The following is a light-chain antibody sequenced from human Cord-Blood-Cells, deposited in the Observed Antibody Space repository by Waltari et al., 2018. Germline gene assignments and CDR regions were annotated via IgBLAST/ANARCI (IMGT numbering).Light chain of an antibody. CDR1: QSVSSN. Sequence: EIVITQSPPTLSVFQGESVTLACRASQSVSSNLAWYQRKPGQAPSLLIYGASTRATGIPARFSGSGSGTEFTLTSCSLQSEDFAVYYCQQYNNWPLTFGGGTKVDIK. V-gene: IGKV3-15*01. CDR3: QQYNNWPLT. CDR2: GAS. J-gene: IGKJ4*01.